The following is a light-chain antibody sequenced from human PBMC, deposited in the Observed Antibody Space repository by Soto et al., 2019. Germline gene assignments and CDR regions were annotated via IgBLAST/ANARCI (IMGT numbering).Light chain of an antibody. Sequence: QSALTHPPSASGAPGHSVTIFCTGNSSDVGGYNRVSWYQQPPGAAPKLMIYEVSNRPSGVPDRFSGSKSGNTASLTISGLQAEDEADYYCNSYTGSSTYVFGTGTKVTVL. CDR3: NSYTGSSTYV. CDR1: SSDVGGYNR. V-gene: IGLV2-18*02. J-gene: IGLJ1*01. CDR2: EVS.